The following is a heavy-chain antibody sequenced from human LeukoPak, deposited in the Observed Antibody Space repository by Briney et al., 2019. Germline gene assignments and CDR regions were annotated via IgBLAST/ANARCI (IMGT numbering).Heavy chain of an antibody. CDR2: ISSSGSTI. Sequence: GGSLRLSCAASGFTFSSYEMNWVRQAPGKGLEWVSYISSSGSTIYYADSVKGRFTISRDNAKNSLYLKMNSLRAEDTAVYYCAELGITMIGGVWGKGTTVTVSS. D-gene: IGHD3-10*02. CDR3: AELGITMIGGV. V-gene: IGHV3-48*03. J-gene: IGHJ6*04. CDR1: GFTFSSYE.